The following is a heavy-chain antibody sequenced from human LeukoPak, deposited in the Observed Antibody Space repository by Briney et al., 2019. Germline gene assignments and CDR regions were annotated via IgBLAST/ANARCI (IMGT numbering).Heavy chain of an antibody. CDR2: ISYDGSNK. D-gene: IGHD3-16*01. J-gene: IGHJ4*02. Sequence: GGSLRLSCAASGFTFSSYGMHWVRQAPGKGLERVAVISYDGSNKYYADSVKGRFTISRDNSKNTLYLQMNSLRAEDTAVYFCAKDRSGSYGVRGYFDYWGQGNLVTVSS. V-gene: IGHV3-30*18. CDR1: GFTFSSYG. CDR3: AKDRSGSYGVRGYFDY.